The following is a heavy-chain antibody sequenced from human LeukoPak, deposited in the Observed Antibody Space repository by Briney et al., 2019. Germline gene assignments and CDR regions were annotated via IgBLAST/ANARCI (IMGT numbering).Heavy chain of an antibody. CDR3: ARRTPIVVAGIFDY. Sequence: GGSLRLSCAASGFTFSSFGMNWVRQVPGKGLEWVSYISSSGSTTYYADSVKGRFTISRDNAKNSLYLQMNSLRDEGTALYYCARRTPIVVAGIFDYWGQGTLVTVSS. J-gene: IGHJ4*02. CDR1: GFTFSSFG. D-gene: IGHD6-13*01. CDR2: ISSSGSTT. V-gene: IGHV3-48*02.